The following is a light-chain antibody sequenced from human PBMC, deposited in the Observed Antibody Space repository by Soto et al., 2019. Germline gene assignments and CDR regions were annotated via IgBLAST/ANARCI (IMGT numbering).Light chain of an antibody. Sequence: QSVLTQPPSASGTPGQRVTISCSGSSSNIGRNNVNWYRQLPGTAPKLLIDTNSQRPSGVPDRFSGSKSGTSASLAISGLQSEDEADYYCAAWDNSLNGLVFGGGTKVTVL. J-gene: IGLJ2*01. CDR2: TNS. CDR1: SSNIGRNN. V-gene: IGLV1-44*01. CDR3: AAWDNSLNGLV.